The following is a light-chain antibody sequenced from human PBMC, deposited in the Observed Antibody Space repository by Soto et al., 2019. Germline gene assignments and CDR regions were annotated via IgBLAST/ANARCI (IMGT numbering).Light chain of an antibody. CDR1: QSVGSSY. CDR3: HQYGSSPEFT. J-gene: IGKJ3*01. Sequence: EMVLTQSPGILSLSPGDRATLSCRASQSVGSSYLAWYQQKPGQPPRLLIYGASNRAAGIPDRFRGSGSGTDFTLTISRLEPEDFAVYYCHQYGSSPEFTLGPGTKVDI. V-gene: IGKV3-20*01. CDR2: GAS.